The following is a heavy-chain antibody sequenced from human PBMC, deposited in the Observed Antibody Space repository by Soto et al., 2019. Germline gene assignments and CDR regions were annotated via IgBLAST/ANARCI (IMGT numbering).Heavy chain of an antibody. CDR3: ARGRIAVAGTRGNWFDP. CDR1: GGSFSGYY. CDR2: INHSEST. J-gene: IGHJ5*02. D-gene: IGHD6-19*01. Sequence: QVQLQQWGTGLLKPSETLSLTCAVYGGSFSGYYWSWIRQPPGKGLEGIGEINHSESTNYNPSLKSRVTISVDTSKNQFSLKLSSVTAADTAVYYCARGRIAVAGTRGNWFDPWGQGTLVTVSS. V-gene: IGHV4-34*01.